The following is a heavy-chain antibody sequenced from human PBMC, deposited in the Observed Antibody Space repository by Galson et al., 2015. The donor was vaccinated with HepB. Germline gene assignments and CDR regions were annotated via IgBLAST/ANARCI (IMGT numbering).Heavy chain of an antibody. V-gene: IGHV1-2*06. J-gene: IGHJ4*02. CDR1: GYTFTGYY. Sequence: SEKVSCKASGYTFTGYYMHWVRQAPGQGLEWMGRINPNSGGTNYAQKFQGRVTMTRDTSISTAYMELSRLRSDDTAVYYCARGGPAGVFGVVMPCDYWGQGTLVTVSS. CDR2: INPNSGGT. D-gene: IGHD3-3*01. CDR3: ARGGPAGVFGVVMPCDY.